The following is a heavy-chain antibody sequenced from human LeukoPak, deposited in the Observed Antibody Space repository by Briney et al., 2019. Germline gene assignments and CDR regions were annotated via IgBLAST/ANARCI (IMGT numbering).Heavy chain of an antibody. V-gene: IGHV1-69*01. CDR2: IIPIFGTA. D-gene: IGHD3-3*01. CDR1: GGTFSSYA. J-gene: IGHJ6*03. Sequence: SVKVSCKASGGTFSSYAISWLRQAPGQRLEWMGGIIPIFGTANYAQKFQGRVTITADESTSTAYMELSSLRSEDTAVYYCARANRFGVVSYYYYYYMDVWGKGTTVTVSS. CDR3: ARANRFGVVSYYYYYYMDV.